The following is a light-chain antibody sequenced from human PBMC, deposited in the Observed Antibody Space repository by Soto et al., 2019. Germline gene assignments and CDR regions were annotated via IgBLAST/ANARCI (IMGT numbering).Light chain of an antibody. CDR2: DAS. J-gene: IGKJ3*01. Sequence: DIQMTHSPSTLSACVGGRVSISCLACQSISILLAWYQQQPGKAPKLLIYDASSLESGVPSRFSGSGSGTEFTLTISGLQPEDFATYYCQQYNSYAFSFGPGTKVDI. CDR1: QSISIL. CDR3: QQYNSYAFS. V-gene: IGKV1-5*01.